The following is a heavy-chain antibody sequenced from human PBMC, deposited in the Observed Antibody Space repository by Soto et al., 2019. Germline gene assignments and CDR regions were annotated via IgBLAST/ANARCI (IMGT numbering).Heavy chain of an antibody. Sequence: WGSLRLSWAASEFTFSSYAMSWVRQAPGKGLEWVSAISGSGSSSYYADSVKGRFTISRDNSKNTLYLQMNSLRAEDTAVYYCAKCSPRYSSGLKAYYFDHWGKGTLVTVSS. CDR2: ISGSGSSS. CDR1: EFTFSSYA. D-gene: IGHD6-19*01. V-gene: IGHV3-23*01. CDR3: AKCSPRYSSGLKAYYFDH. J-gene: IGHJ4*02.